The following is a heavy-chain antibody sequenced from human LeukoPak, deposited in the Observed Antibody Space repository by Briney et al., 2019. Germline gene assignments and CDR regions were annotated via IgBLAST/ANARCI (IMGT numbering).Heavy chain of an antibody. V-gene: IGHV4-59*01. D-gene: IGHD3-3*01. CDR2: IYYSGST. CDR3: ARVGKPYYDFWSGYGNWFDP. CDR1: GGSISNYY. J-gene: IGHJ5*02. Sequence: NPSETLSLTCTVSGGSISNYYWSWIRQPPGKGLEWIGYIYYSGSTNYNPSLKSRATISVDTSKNQFSLKLSSVTAADTAVYYCARVGKPYYDFWSGYGNWFDPWGQGTLVTVSS.